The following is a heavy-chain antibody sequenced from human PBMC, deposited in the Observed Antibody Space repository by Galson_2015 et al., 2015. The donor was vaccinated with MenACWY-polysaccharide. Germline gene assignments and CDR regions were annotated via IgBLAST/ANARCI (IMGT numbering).Heavy chain of an antibody. CDR1: GFVFSSSW. J-gene: IGHJ4*02. D-gene: IGHD3-22*01. Sequence: SLRLSCAGSGFVFSSSWMHWVRQAPGKGLVWVSRINIDGSVTNYADSVKGRFTISRDNAKNTLYLQMNSLRAEDTALYYCARESRHDSSGYPDYWGQGTLVTVSS. CDR3: ARESRHDSSGYPDY. CDR2: INIDGSVT. V-gene: IGHV3-74*01.